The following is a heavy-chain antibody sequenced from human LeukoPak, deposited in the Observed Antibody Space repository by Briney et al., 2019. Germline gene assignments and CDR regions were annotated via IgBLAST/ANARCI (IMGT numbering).Heavy chain of an antibody. V-gene: IGHV3-23*01. CDR2: ISGSGGST. J-gene: IGHJ4*02. Sequence: GGPLRLSCAASGFTFSSYAMSWVRQAPGKGLEWVSAISGSGGSTYYADSVKGRFTIPRDNSKNTLYLQMNSLRAEDTAVYYCAKEHYYGSGSYPYFDYWGQGTLVTVSS. CDR3: AKEHYYGSGSYPYFDY. CDR1: GFTFSSYA. D-gene: IGHD3-10*01.